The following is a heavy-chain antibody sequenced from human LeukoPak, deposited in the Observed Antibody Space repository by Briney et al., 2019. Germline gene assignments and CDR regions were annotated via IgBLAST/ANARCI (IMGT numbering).Heavy chain of an antibody. V-gene: IGHV3-30*18. J-gene: IGHJ4*02. Sequence: GGSLRLSCAASGFTFSSYGMHWARQAPGKGLEWVAVISYDGSNKYYADSVKGRFTISRDNSKNTLYLQMNSLRAEDTAVYYCAKDLFRVITMVRGVNCPPHFDYWGQGTLVTVSS. D-gene: IGHD3-10*01. CDR2: ISYDGSNK. CDR3: AKDLFRVITMVRGVNCPPHFDY. CDR1: GFTFSSYG.